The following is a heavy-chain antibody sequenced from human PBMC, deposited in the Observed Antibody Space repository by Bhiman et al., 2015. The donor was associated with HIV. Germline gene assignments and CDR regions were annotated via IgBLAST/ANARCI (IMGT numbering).Heavy chain of an antibody. V-gene: IGHV3-20*04. J-gene: IGHJ6*03. CDR1: GFTFDDYG. D-gene: IGHD4-17*01. Sequence: EVQLVESGGGVVRPGGSLRLSCAASGFTFDDYGMSWVRQAPGKGLEWVSGINWNGGSTGYADSVKGRFTISRDNAKNSLYLQMNSLRAEDMALYYCARDIRDDYGYYYYMDVWGKGTTVTVSS. CDR2: INWNGGST. CDR3: ARDIRDDYGYYYYMDV.